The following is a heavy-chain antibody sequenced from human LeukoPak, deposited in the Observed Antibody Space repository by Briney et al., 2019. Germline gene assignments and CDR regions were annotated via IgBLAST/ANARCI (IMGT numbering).Heavy chain of an antibody. CDR2: ISYDGISK. Sequence: GGSLRLSCAASGFTFSTYTMHWVRQAPGKGLEWVAVISYDGISKYFADSVKGRFTISRDNSKNTLYLQMNSLRAEDTAVYSCARGGIAAAGNGPCYYYGMDVWGQGTTVTVSS. CDR1: GFTFSTYT. J-gene: IGHJ6*02. D-gene: IGHD6-13*01. V-gene: IGHV3-30-3*01. CDR3: ARGGIAAAGNGPCYYYGMDV.